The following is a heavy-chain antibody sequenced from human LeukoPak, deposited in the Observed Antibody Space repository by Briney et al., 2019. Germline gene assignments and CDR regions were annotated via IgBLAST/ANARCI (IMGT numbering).Heavy chain of an antibody. Sequence: GGSLRLSCAASGFTFDDYAMHWVRQAPGKGLEWVSGISWNSGSIGYADSVKGRFTISRDNAKNSLYLQMNSLRAEDTALYYCPPPRGDGDGHSGALAYWAKEPLVTVSP. CDR3: PPPRGDGDGHSGALAY. J-gene: IGHJ4*02. CDR1: GFTFDDYA. V-gene: IGHV3-9*01. D-gene: IGHD4-17*01. CDR2: ISWNSGSI.